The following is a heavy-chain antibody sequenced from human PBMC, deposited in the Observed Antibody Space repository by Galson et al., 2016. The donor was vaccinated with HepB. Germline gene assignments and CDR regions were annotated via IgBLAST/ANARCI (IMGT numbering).Heavy chain of an antibody. CDR1: GFIFSTYA. Sequence: SLRLSCAGSGFIFSTYAMTWVRQVPGKGPEWVSSITGTGTSTFYADSVKGRFTISRDNSKNTLYLQMNSLRAEDTAVYYCAKGRCGGVSCYPGGNWGQGTLVTVSS. CDR3: AKGRCGGVSCYPGGN. CDR2: ITGTGTST. V-gene: IGHV3-23*01. D-gene: IGHD2-21*01. J-gene: IGHJ4*02.